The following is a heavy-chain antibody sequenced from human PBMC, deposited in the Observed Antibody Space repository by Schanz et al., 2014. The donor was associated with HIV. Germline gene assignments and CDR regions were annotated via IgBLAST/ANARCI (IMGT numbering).Heavy chain of an antibody. J-gene: IGHJ6*02. CDR2: IWYDGSNK. CDR1: GLTFSSYG. Sequence: QVELVESGGGVVQPGRSLRLSCAASGLTFSSYGMHWVRQAPGKGLEWVAVIWYDGSNKYYADSVKGRITISRDNSKNTLYLQMNSLRAEDTAVYYCAKCPTMVRGTGMDVWGQGTTVTVSS. V-gene: IGHV3-33*06. CDR3: AKCPTMVRGTGMDV. D-gene: IGHD3-10*01.